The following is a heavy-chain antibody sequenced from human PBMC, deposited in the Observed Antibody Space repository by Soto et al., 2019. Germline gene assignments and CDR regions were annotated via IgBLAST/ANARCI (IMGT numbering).Heavy chain of an antibody. D-gene: IGHD2-2*01. CDR3: ARGRVIVVVPAAMFYYYYGMDV. CDR2: IYYSGST. Sequence: SETLSLTCTVSGGSISSGGYYWSWIRQHPGKGLEWIGYIYYSGSTYYNPSLKSRVTISVDTSRNQFSLKLSSVTAADTAVYYCARGRVIVVVPAAMFYYYYGMDVWGQGTTVTVSS. V-gene: IGHV4-31*03. CDR1: GGSISSGGYY. J-gene: IGHJ6*02.